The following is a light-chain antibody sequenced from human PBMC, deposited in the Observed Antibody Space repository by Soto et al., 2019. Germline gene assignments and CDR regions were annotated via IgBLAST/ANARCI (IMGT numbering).Light chain of an antibody. Sequence: SYELTQPPSVSVAPGKTASITCGGDNIGSKSVHWYQQKPGQAPVLVIYSDTDRPSGIPERFSGSNSGNTATLTISKVEAGDEVDYYCQVWDSSSDHYVFGTGTKVTVL. V-gene: IGLV3-21*04. CDR3: QVWDSSSDHYV. CDR2: SDT. CDR1: NIGSKS. J-gene: IGLJ1*01.